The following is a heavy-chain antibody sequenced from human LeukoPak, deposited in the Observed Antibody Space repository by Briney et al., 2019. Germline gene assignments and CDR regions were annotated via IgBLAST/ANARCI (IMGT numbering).Heavy chain of an antibody. Sequence: SETLSLTCAVYGGSFSGYYWSWIRQPPGKGLEWIGEINHSGSTNYNPSLKSRVTISVDTSKNQFSLKLSSVTAADTAVYYCARGYYYGSGSNPLDYWGQGTLVTVSS. CDR1: GGSFSGYY. CDR3: ARGYYYGSGSNPLDY. CDR2: INHSGST. V-gene: IGHV4-34*01. J-gene: IGHJ4*02. D-gene: IGHD3-10*01.